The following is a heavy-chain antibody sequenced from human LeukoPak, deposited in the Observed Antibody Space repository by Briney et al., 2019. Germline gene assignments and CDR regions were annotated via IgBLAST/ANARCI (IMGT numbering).Heavy chain of an antibody. CDR2: IYIRGST. J-gene: IGHJ5*02. Sequence: GGSLRLSCAASGFTVSSNYMSCVRQARGKGVEWVSVIYIRGSTFSADSVECRFTISRDNSKNTLYLQMNSLRAEDTAVYYCARIRVPAAMEWFDPWGQGTLVTVSS. CDR1: GFTVSSNY. V-gene: IGHV3-66*01. D-gene: IGHD2-2*01. CDR3: ARIRVPAAMEWFDP.